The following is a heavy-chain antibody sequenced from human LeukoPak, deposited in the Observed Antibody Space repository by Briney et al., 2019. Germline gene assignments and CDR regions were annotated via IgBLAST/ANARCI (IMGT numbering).Heavy chain of an antibody. CDR1: GGTFSSYA. CDR2: IIPIFGTA. CDR3: AFFSVEMATIDAFDI. J-gene: IGHJ3*02. D-gene: IGHD5-24*01. V-gene: IGHV1-69*05. Sequence: VASVKVSCKASGGTFSSYAISWVRQAPGQGLEWMGRIIPIFGTANYAQKFQGRVTITTDESTSTAYMELSSLRSEDTAVYYCAFFSVEMATIDAFDIWGQGTMVTVSS.